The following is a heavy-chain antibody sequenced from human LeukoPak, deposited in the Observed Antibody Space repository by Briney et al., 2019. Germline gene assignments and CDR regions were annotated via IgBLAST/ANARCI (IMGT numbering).Heavy chain of an antibody. CDR1: GFSFSTQR. V-gene: IGHV3-74*01. D-gene: IGHD3-10*01. CDR2: INIDERIT. CDR3: FREGGD. Sequence: PGGSLRLSCAASGFSFSTQRMHWVRQAPGKGLVWVSYINIDERITGYADSVKGRFAISRDNAKNTLCLQMNSLRVEDTAIYYCFREGGDWGQGTLVTVSS. J-gene: IGHJ4*02.